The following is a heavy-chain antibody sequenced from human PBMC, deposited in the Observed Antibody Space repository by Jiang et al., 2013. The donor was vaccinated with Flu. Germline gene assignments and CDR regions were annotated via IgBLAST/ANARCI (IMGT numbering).Heavy chain of an antibody. Sequence: VSCKASGYTFTTSAINWVRHAPGQGLKWMGWINTATGNSNFAQDFTGRFVFSVDSSVSTAYLEILTLKPEDTAIYYCATQSGSRLWGQGTLVTVSS. J-gene: IGHJ4*02. V-gene: IGHV7-4-1*01. CDR2: INTATGNS. D-gene: IGHD3-10*01. CDR3: ATQSGSRL. CDR1: GYTFTTSA.